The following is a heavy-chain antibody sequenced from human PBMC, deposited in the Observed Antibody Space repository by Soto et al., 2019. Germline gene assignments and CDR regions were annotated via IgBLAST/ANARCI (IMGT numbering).Heavy chain of an antibody. V-gene: IGHV4-59*01. CDR3: ARGSGYYHDY. Sequence: TLSLTCTVSGCSISSYYWSWIRQPPGKGLEWIGYIYYSGSTNYNPSLKSRVTISVDTSKNQFSLKLSSVTAADTAVYYCARGSGYYHDYWGQGTLVTVYS. D-gene: IGHD3-22*01. J-gene: IGHJ4*02. CDR2: IYYSGST. CDR1: GCSISSYY.